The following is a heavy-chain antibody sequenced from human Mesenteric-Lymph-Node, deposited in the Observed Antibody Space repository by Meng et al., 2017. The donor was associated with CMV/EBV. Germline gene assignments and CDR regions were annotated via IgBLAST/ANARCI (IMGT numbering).Heavy chain of an antibody. V-gene: IGHV1-69*04. CDR2: IIPILGIA. CDR1: GYTFTSYG. D-gene: IGHD1-1*01. J-gene: IGHJ4*02. Sequence: CKASGYTFTSYGISWVRQAPGQGLEWMGRIIPILGIANYAQKFQGRVTITADKSTSTAYMELSSLRSEDTAVYYCARRLEVNEPFDYWGQGTLVTVSS. CDR3: ARRLEVNEPFDY.